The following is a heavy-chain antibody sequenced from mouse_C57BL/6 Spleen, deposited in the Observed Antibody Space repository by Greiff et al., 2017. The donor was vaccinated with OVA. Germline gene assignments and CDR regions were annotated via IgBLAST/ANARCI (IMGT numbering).Heavy chain of an antibody. D-gene: IGHD2-4*01. CDR2: ISDGGSYT. CDR3: AREIYYDYDDAMDY. Sequence: EVQGVESGGGLVKPGGSLKLSCAASGFTFSSYAMSWVRQTPEKRLEWVATISDGGSYTYYPDNVKGRFTISRDNAKNNLYLQMSHLKSEDTAMYYCAREIYYDYDDAMDYWGQGTSVTVSS. V-gene: IGHV5-4*01. CDR1: GFTFSSYA. J-gene: IGHJ4*01.